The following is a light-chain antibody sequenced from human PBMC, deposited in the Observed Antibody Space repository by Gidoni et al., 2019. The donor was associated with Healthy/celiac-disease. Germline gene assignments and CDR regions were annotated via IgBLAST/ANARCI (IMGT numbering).Light chain of an antibody. J-gene: IGKJ4*01. Sequence: AIRMTQSPSSLSASTGERVTITCRASQGISSYLAWYQQKPGKAPKLLIYAASTLQSGVPSRFSGSGYGTDFTLTISCLQSEDFATYYCQQYYSYPPLTFXGXTKVEIK. CDR2: AAS. V-gene: IGKV1-8*01. CDR3: QQYYSYPPLT. CDR1: QGISSY.